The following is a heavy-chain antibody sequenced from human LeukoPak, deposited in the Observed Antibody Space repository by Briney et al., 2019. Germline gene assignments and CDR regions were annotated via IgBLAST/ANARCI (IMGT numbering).Heavy chain of an antibody. D-gene: IGHD2-8*01. J-gene: IGHJ4*02. V-gene: IGHV3-48*03. CDR1: GFTFSTYE. CDR2: ISSGAGTI. CDR3: ARVVGASDTHGYPDY. Sequence: GGSLRLSCAASGFTFSTYEMNWVRQAPGKGLEWVSYISSGAGTIYYADSVKGRFTISRDNAKNSLYLQMNSLRAEDTAVYYCARVVGASDTHGYPDYWGQGSLVTVSS.